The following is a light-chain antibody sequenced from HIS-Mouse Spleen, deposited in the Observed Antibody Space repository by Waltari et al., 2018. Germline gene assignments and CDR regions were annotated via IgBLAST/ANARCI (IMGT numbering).Light chain of an antibody. CDR2: RNN. J-gene: IGLJ3*02. V-gene: IGLV1-47*01. CDR3: AAWDDSLSGPNWV. Sequence: QSVLTQPPSASGTPGQRVTIACSGSSSNIGSNYVYWSQQPPGTAPKLLIYRNNQRPSGVPDRFSGSKSGTSASLAISGLRSEDEADYYCAAWDDSLSGPNWVFGGGTKLTVL. CDR1: SSNIGSNY.